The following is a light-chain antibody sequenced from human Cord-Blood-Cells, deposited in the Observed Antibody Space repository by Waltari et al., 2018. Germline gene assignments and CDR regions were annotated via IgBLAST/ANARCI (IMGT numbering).Light chain of an antibody. J-gene: IGKJ2*01. CDR1: QSVSSN. Sequence: EIVMTQSPATLSVYPGERATLSCRASQSVSSNLAWYQQKPGQAPRLLIYGASTRATGIPARFSGSGSGTEFTLTISSLQSEDFALYYCQQYKNWYTFGQGTKLEIK. CDR2: GAS. CDR3: QQYKNWYT. V-gene: IGKV3-15*01.